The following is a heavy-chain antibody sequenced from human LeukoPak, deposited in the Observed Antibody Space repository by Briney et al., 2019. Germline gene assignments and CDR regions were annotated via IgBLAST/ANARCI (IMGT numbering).Heavy chain of an antibody. J-gene: IGHJ4*02. CDR3: ARGTSMIVVASFDY. V-gene: IGHV4-4*02. CDR1: GVSISSSNW. D-gene: IGHD3-22*01. Sequence: PSETLSLTCAVSGVSISSSNWWSWVRQPPGKGLEWIGQIYHSGSTNYNPSLKSRVTISVDKSKSQFSLKLTSVTAADTAVYYCARGTSMIVVASFDYWGQGTLVTVSS. CDR2: IYHSGST.